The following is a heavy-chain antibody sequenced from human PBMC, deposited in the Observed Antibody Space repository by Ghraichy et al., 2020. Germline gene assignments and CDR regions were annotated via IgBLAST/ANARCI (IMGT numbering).Heavy chain of an antibody. Sequence: SQTLSLTCTVSGGSISSYYWSWIRQPPGKGLEWIGYIYYSGSTNYNPSLKSRVTISVDTSKNQFSLKLSSVTAVDTAVYYCARDRGDSSGYPTYYFDYWGQGTLVTVSS. CDR2: IYYSGST. J-gene: IGHJ4*02. CDR1: GGSISSYY. D-gene: IGHD3-22*01. V-gene: IGHV4-59*01. CDR3: ARDRGDSSGYPTYYFDY.